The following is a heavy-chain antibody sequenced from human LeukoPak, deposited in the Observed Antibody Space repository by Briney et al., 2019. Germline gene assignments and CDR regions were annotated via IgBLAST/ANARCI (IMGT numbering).Heavy chain of an antibody. J-gene: IGHJ4*02. D-gene: IGHD6-25*01. Sequence: GGSLRLSCAASAFTFNNFAMSWVRQAPGKGLEWVSGISAGGGTTIYVDSVKGRFTISRDNSKNTLYLQMNSLRAEDTAVYYCARSDGSRSFDYWGQGTLVTVSS. CDR3: ARSDGSRSFDY. CDR2: ISAGGGTT. V-gene: IGHV3-23*01. CDR1: AFTFNNFA.